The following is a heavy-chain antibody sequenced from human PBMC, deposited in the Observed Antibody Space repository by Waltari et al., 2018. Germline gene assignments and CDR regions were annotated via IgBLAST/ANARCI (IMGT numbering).Heavy chain of an antibody. CDR1: GFVFHNYG. CDR2: RGGNGGDR. D-gene: IGHD2-2*01. CDR3: AKVLRAFSSSPFHFYFDS. V-gene: IGHV3-23*01. J-gene: IGHJ4*02. Sequence: EVQLLESGGGLVPPGGSVRLSCAAAGFVFHNYGMGWVRQGPGKGVEGVASRGGNGGDRYDADAVKGRFTISRGNSESTLSLQMDNLRGEDTAIYYCAKVLRAFSSSPFHFYFDSWGQGTLVAVSS.